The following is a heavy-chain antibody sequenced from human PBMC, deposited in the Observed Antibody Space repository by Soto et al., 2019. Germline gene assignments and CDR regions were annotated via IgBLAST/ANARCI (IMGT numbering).Heavy chain of an antibody. J-gene: IGHJ4*03. CDR1: GGSISSGGYY. V-gene: IGHV4-31*03. D-gene: IGHD2-15*01. CDR2: IYYSGST. CDR3: AIPPRDCSGGSCYCDY. Sequence: SETLSLTCTVSGGSISSGGYYWSWIRQQPGKGLEWIGYIYYSGSTYYNPSLKSRVTISVDTSKNQFSLKLSSVTAADTAVYYCAIPPRDCSGGSCYCDYWGQGTLVTVSS.